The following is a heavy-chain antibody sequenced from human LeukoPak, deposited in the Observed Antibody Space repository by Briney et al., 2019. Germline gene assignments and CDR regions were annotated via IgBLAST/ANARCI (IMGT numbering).Heavy chain of an antibody. Sequence: GGSLRLSCAASGFTFSSYAMSWVRQAPGKGLEWVSTLYSNGNTYYADSVKGRFTISRDNSKNTLSLQMNSLRAEDTAVYYCARDYYDGSAYYSYYEYWGQGTLVTVSS. CDR2: LYSNGNT. V-gene: IGHV3-23*01. CDR3: ARDYYDGSAYYSYYEY. J-gene: IGHJ4*02. CDR1: GFTFSSYA. D-gene: IGHD3-22*01.